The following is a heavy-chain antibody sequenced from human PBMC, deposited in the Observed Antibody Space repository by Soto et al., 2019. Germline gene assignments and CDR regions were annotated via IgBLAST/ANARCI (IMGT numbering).Heavy chain of an antibody. CDR2: IYHSGST. CDR3: ARAKVGREFDP. J-gene: IGHJ5*02. Sequence: SETLSLTCTVSGGSISSGDYYWSWIRQPPGKGLEWIGYIYHSGSTYYNPSLKSRVTISVDRSKNQFSLKLSSVTAADTAVYYCARAKVGREFDPWGQGTLVTVSS. CDR1: GGSISSGDYY. V-gene: IGHV4-30-2*01. D-gene: IGHD1-26*01.